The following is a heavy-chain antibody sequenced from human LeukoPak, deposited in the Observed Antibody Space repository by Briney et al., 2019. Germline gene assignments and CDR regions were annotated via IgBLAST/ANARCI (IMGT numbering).Heavy chain of an antibody. CDR3: ARDGYSGSDAL. J-gene: IGHJ4*02. CDR1: GGSISSYY. CDR2: INHSGST. V-gene: IGHV4-59*01. D-gene: IGHD5-12*01. Sequence: SETLSLTCTVSGGSISSYYWSWIRQPPGKGLEWIGYINHSGSTNYNPSLKSRVTISVDTSQNQFSLNLSSVTAADTAIYYCARDGYSGSDALWGQGTLVTVSS.